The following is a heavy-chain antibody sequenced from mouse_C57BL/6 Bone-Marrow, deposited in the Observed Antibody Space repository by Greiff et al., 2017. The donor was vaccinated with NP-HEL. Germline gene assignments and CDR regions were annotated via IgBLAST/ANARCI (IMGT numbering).Heavy chain of an antibody. CDR3: ARTDEDGNTGDYAMDY. V-gene: IGHV5-9*01. CDR1: GFTFSSYT. J-gene: IGHJ4*01. D-gene: IGHD2-1*01. Sequence: DVMLVESGGGLVKPGGSLKLSCAASGFTFSSYTMSWVRQTPEKRLEWVATISGGGGNTYYPDSVKGRFTISRDNAKNTLYLQMSSLRSEDTALYYCARTDEDGNTGDYAMDYWGQGTSVTVSS. CDR2: ISGGGGNT.